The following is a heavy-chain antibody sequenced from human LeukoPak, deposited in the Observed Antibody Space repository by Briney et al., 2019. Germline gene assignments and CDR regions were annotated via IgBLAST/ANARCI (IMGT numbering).Heavy chain of an antibody. CDR1: GGSISSYY. V-gene: IGHV4-4*09. CDR3: AREYCTTTCYFDY. CDR2: IYTSGST. D-gene: IGHD2-8*01. Sequence: PSETLSLTCTVSGGSISSYYWSWIRQPPGKGLEWIGYIYTSGSTNYNPSLKSRVTISVDTSKNQFSLKLSSVTAADTAVYYCAREYCTTTCYFDYWGQGMLVTVSS. J-gene: IGHJ4*02.